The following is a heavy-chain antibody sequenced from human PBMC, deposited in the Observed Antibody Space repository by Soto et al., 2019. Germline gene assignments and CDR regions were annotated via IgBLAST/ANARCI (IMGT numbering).Heavy chain of an antibody. CDR1: GFSLSTSGVG. J-gene: IGHJ4*02. V-gene: IGHV2-5*02. CDR3: APSLYAGPEYSLDY. Sequence: QITLKESGPTLVKPTQTLTLTCTFSGFSLSTSGVGVGWIRQPPGKALEWLALIYWDDDKRYSPSLKSRLAIINAISRNPVVLTMTNMDPVDTATHSCAPSLYAGPEYSLDYWGQGTLVTVSS. D-gene: IGHD2-15*01. CDR2: IYWDDDK.